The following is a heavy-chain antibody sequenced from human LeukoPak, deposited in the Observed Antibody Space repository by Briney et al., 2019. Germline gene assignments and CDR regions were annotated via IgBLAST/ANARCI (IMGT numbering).Heavy chain of an antibody. V-gene: IGHV4-59*01. CDR1: GGSISTYY. D-gene: IGHD3-22*01. CDR3: ARGKTYYDISKDAFDI. Sequence: KSSETLSLTCTVSGGSISTYYWSWLRQPPGKGLEWLGYIYYSGSTNYNPSLKSRVTISVDTSKNQFSLKLSSVTAADTAVYYCARGKTYYDISKDAFDIWGQGTMVTVSS. CDR2: IYYSGST. J-gene: IGHJ3*02.